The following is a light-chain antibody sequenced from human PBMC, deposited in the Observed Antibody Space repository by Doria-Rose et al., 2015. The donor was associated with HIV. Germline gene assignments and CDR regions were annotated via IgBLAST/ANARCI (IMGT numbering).Light chain of an antibody. CDR1: SSNVGAGFD. V-gene: IGLV1-40*01. CDR2: GNT. Sequence: QSVLTQPPSVSGAPGQRVAISCTGSSSNVGAGFDVNLYPPFPGTAPQLLIHGNTNRPSGVPDRFSGSKSGTSASLAISGLRAEDEADYYCQSYDSRLSVYVFGTGTKVTVL. CDR3: QSYDSRLSVYV. J-gene: IGLJ1*01.